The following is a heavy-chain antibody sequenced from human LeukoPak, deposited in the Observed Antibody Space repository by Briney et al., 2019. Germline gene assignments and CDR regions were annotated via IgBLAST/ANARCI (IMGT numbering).Heavy chain of an antibody. CDR3: ARDPSIAAAGN. J-gene: IGHJ4*02. D-gene: IGHD6-13*01. CDR1: VYTFTSYV. CDR2: MNPNSGNT. Sequence: ASVKDSLQATVYTFTSYVINGLRPATAQELEWMGWMNPNSGNTGYAQKFQGRVTMTRDTSISTAYMELSSLRSDDTAVYFCARDPSIAAAGNWGQGTLVTVSS. V-gene: IGHV1-8*01.